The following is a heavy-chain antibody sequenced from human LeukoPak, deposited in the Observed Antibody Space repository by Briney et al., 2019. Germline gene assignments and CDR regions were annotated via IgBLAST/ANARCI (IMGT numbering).Heavy chain of an antibody. CDR2: INHSGST. CDR1: GGSFSGYY. V-gene: IGHV4-34*01. Sequence: KASETLSLTCAVYGGSFSGYYWSWIRQPPGKGLEWIGEINHSGSTNYNPSLKSRVTISVDTSKNQFSLKLSSVTAADTAVYYCARDGRQLWLNYYYYYGMDVWGQGTTVTVSS. CDR3: ARDGRQLWLNYYYYYGMDV. D-gene: IGHD5-18*01. J-gene: IGHJ6*02.